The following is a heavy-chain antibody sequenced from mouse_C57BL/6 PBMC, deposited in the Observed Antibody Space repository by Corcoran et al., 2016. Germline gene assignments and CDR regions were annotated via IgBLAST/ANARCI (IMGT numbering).Heavy chain of an antibody. Sequence: EVQLQQSGPELVKPGASVKISCKASGYTFTDYYMNWVKQSHGKSLEWIGDINPNNGGTSYNQKFKGKATLTVDKSSSTAYMELRSLTSEDSAVYYCARGRYGSSYGAMDYWGQGTSVTVSS. CDR1: GYTFTDYY. CDR2: INPNNGGT. V-gene: IGHV1-26*01. CDR3: ARGRYGSSYGAMDY. J-gene: IGHJ4*01. D-gene: IGHD1-1*01.